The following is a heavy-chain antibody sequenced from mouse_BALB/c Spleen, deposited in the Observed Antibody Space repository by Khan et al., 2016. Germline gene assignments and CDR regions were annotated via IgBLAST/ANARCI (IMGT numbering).Heavy chain of an antibody. V-gene: IGHV5-4*02. CDR3: GRDLNWYFDV. CDR2: ISDGGSYT. Sequence: EVELVESGGGLVKPGGSLKLSCAASGFTFSDYYMYWVRQTPEKRLEWVATISDGGSYTYYPDSVKGRFTISRDNAKNNLYLQMSSLKSEDTAVYYCGRDLNWYFDVWGAGTTVTVSS. J-gene: IGHJ1*01. CDR1: GFTFSDYY.